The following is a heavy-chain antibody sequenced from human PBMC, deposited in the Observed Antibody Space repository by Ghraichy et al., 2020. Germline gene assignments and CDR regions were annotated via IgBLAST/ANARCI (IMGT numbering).Heavy chain of an antibody. CDR1: GFTFNNYA. D-gene: IGHD3-10*01. CDR3: ARWNVRGIIISYNWFDP. Sequence: GGSLRLSCAASGFTFNNYAMAWVRQAPGKGLEWVSTISGRGNNTYYADSVKGRFTISRDNSKNTLSLQLNGLRTEDTAIYYCARWNVRGIIISYNWFDPWGQGTLVTVSS. V-gene: IGHV3-23*01. J-gene: IGHJ5*02. CDR2: ISGRGNNT.